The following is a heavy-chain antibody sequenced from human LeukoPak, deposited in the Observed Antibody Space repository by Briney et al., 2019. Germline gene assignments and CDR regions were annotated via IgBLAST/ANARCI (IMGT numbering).Heavy chain of an antibody. V-gene: IGHV3-20*04. CDR1: GFTFEDYG. CDR2: INWSGGST. J-gene: IGHJ3*02. D-gene: IGHD2/OR15-2a*01. CDR3: ARKEYSDAFNI. Sequence: GGSLRLSCAASGFTFEDYGMSWVRQAPGKGLEWVSGINWSGGSTGYADSVKGRFTISRDNAKNSLYLQMNSLRAEDTALYYCARKEYSDAFNIWGQGTMVTVSS.